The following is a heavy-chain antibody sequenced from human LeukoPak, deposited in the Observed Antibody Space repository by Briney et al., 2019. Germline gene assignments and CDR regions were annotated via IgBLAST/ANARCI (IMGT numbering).Heavy chain of an antibody. CDR3: VKDLTYSSTLPRPDY. CDR1: GFIFDNYA. J-gene: IGHJ4*02. V-gene: IGHV3-9*01. Sequence: PGRSLRLSCAASGFIFDNYAMHWVRQALGKGPEWVSGISWNSGGIGYADTVKGRFTISRDNAKNSLYLQMKSLRVEDTAFYYCVKDLTYSSTLPRPDYWGQGTLVTVSS. D-gene: IGHD5-18*01. CDR2: ISWNSGGI.